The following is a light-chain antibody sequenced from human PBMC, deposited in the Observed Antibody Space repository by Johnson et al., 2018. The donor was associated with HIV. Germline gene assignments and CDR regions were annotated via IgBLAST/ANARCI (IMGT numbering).Light chain of an antibody. CDR1: SSNIGNNY. V-gene: IGLV1-51*01. CDR2: DNN. Sequence: QSVLTQPPSVSAAPGQKVTISCSGSSSNIGNNYVSWYQQLPGTAPKLLIYDNNKRPSGIPDRFSASKSGPSATLAINGLPTGDDADYYCGTWDSSLSAHYVFGTGTKVTVL. J-gene: IGLJ1*01. CDR3: GTWDSSLSAHYV.